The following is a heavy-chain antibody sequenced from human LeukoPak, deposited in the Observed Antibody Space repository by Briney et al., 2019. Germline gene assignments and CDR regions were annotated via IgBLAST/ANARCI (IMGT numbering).Heavy chain of an antibody. Sequence: ASVKVSCKASGGTFSSYAISWVRQAPGQGLEWMGRIIPILGIANYAQKFRGRVTITADKSTSTAYMELSSLRSEDTAVYYCARDGFYGDYVADWGQGTLVTVSS. V-gene: IGHV1-69*04. J-gene: IGHJ4*02. CDR1: GGTFSSYA. CDR3: ARDGFYGDYVAD. D-gene: IGHD4-17*01. CDR2: IIPILGIA.